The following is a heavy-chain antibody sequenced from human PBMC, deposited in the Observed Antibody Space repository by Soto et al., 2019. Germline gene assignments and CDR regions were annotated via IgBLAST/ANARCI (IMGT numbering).Heavy chain of an antibody. V-gene: IGHV1-18*01. CDR3: ARESDSGYDSFWFDP. CDR1: GYTFTSYG. J-gene: IGHJ5*02. CDR2: ISAYNGNT. Sequence: ASVKVSCKASGYTFTSYGISWVRQAPGQGLEWMGWISAYNGNTNYAQKLQGRVTMTTDTSTSTAYMELRSLRSDDTAVYYCARESDSGYDSFWFDPWGQGTLVTVSS. D-gene: IGHD5-12*01.